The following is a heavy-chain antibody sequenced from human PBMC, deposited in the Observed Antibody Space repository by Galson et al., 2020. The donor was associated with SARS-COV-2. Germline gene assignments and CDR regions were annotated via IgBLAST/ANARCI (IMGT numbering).Heavy chain of an antibody. Sequence: ALHGESLKISCAASGFTFSSYWMHWVRQAPGKGLVWVSRIYSEGSITSYADSVKGRFTISGDNAKNTLYLQMNSLRAEDTAVYYCARGDMGNDYFDYWGQGTLVTVSS. J-gene: IGHJ4*02. V-gene: IGHV3-74*01. CDR2: IYSEGSIT. CDR1: GFTFSSYW. D-gene: IGHD7-27*01. CDR3: ARGDMGNDYFDY.